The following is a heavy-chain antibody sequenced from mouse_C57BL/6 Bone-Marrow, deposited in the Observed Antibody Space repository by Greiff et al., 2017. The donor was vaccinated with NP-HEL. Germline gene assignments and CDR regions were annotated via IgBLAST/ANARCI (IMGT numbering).Heavy chain of an antibody. J-gene: IGHJ3*01. V-gene: IGHV2-2*01. CDR1: GFSLTSYG. D-gene: IGHD1-1*01. CDR3: ARNYYGSRSWFAY. Sequence: VKVVESGPGLVQPSQSLSITCTVSGFSLTSYGVHWVRQSPGKGLEWLGVIWSGGSTDYNAAFISRLSISKDNSKSQVFFKMNSLQADDTAIYYCARNYYGSRSWFAYWGQGTLVTVSA. CDR2: IWSGGST.